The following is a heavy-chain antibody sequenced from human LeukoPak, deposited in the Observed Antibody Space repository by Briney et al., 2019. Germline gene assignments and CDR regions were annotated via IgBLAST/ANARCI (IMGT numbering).Heavy chain of an antibody. D-gene: IGHD6-19*01. CDR2: INTNTGNP. CDR3: ARDLRRGYSSGRYSWGTDSSNDY. Sequence: ASVKVSCKASGYTFTSYAMNWVRQAPGQGLEWMGWINTNTGNPTYAQGFTGRFVFSLDTSVSTAYLQISSLKAEDTAVYYCARDLRRGYSSGRYSWGTDSSNDYWGQGTLVTVSS. J-gene: IGHJ4*02. CDR1: GYTFTSYA. V-gene: IGHV7-4-1*02.